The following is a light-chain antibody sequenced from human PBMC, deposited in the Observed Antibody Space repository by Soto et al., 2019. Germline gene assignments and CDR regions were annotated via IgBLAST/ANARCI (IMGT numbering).Light chain of an antibody. CDR1: SSNIGSNT. CDR3: AAWYDNRNGQV. J-gene: IGLJ3*02. V-gene: IGLV1-44*01. CDR2: SND. Sequence: QSVLTQPPSASGTPGQRVTISCSGSSSNIGSNTVNWYQQLPGPAHKLLSYSNDQRPSGVTDRFSGYKSGTSASLAISGLQSEDEAEYYWAAWYDNRNGQVFGGGTKLTVL.